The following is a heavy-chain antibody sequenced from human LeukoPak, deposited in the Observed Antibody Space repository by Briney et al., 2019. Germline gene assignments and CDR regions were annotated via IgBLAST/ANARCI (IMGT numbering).Heavy chain of an antibody. J-gene: IGHJ4*02. CDR3: ARDSNYYDSSGYTDY. CDR1: GFTFSSYA. D-gene: IGHD3-22*01. CDR2: ISYDGSNK. Sequence: GRSLRLSCAASGFTFSSYAMHWVRQAPGKGLEWVAVISYDGSNKYYADSVKGRFTISRDNSKNTLYLQMNSLRAEDTAVYYCARDSNYYDSSGYTDYWSQGTLVTVSS. V-gene: IGHV3-30*04.